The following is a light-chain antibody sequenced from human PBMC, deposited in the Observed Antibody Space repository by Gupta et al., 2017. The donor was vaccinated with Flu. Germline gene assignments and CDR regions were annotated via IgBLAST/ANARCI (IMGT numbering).Light chain of an antibody. CDR2: GAS. CDR1: QSVSSN. V-gene: IGKV3-15*01. J-gene: IGKJ4*01. Sequence: IVMTQSPATLSVSPGERVTLSCRASQSVSSNLAWYQQRPGQAPRLLMYGASTRATGIPATFSGSGTGTEFTLTISSLQSEDFAVYYCQQYYNWALTFGGGTKVEIK. CDR3: QQYYNWALT.